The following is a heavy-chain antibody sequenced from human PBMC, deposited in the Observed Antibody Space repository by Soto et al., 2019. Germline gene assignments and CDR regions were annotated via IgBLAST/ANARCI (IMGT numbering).Heavy chain of an antibody. D-gene: IGHD3-22*01. J-gene: IGHJ6*02. Sequence: QVQLVESGGGVVQPGRSLRLSCAASGFTFSSYGMHWVRQAPGKGLEWVAVIWYDGSNKYYADSVKGRFTISRDNSKNTLYLQMNSLRAEDTAVYYCAKDAYYYDSSGYISIYGMDVWGQGTTVTVSS. V-gene: IGHV3-33*06. CDR3: AKDAYYYDSSGYISIYGMDV. CDR2: IWYDGSNK. CDR1: GFTFSSYG.